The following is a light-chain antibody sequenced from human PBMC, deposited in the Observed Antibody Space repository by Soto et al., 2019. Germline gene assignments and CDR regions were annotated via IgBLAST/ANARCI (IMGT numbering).Light chain of an antibody. CDR1: QSISSH. Sequence: DIQMTQSPSSLSASVGDRVTITCRASQSISSHLNWYQQKPGKAPQLLIYEASSLQGGVPSRFSGSGSGTDFTLTISHLQADDFAIYYCQQRYSMPLTFGPGTRVDIK. CDR2: EAS. V-gene: IGKV1-39*01. J-gene: IGKJ3*01. CDR3: QQRYSMPLT.